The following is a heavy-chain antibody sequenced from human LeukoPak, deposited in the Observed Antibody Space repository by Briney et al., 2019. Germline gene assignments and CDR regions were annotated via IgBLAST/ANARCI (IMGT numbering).Heavy chain of an antibody. Sequence: QPGGSLRLSCAASGFTFSSYWMSWVRQAPGKGLEWVANIKQDGSEKYYVDSVKGRFTISRDNAKTSLYLQMNSLRAEDTAVYYCARETPPHIVLMVYALYYYMDVWGKGTTVTVSS. CDR2: IKQDGSEK. D-gene: IGHD2-8*01. J-gene: IGHJ6*03. CDR3: ARETPPHIVLMVYALYYYMDV. CDR1: GFTFSSYW. V-gene: IGHV3-7*01.